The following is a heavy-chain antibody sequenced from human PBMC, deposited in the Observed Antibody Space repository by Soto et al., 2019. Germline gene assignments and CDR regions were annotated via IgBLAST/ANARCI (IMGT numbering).Heavy chain of an antibody. D-gene: IGHD3-16*01. Sequence: QVQLVQSGAEVEKPGSSVKVSCKASGGTFTSYAISWVRQAPGRVLEWMGGIIPIVGTANYAQKFQGRVTITADESTSTAYMQLSSLRSQDTAVYYCAGVSRLGEDTDYWGQGTLVSVSS. CDR2: IIPIVGTA. J-gene: IGHJ4*02. V-gene: IGHV1-69*01. CDR3: AGVSRLGEDTDY. CDR1: GGTFTSYA.